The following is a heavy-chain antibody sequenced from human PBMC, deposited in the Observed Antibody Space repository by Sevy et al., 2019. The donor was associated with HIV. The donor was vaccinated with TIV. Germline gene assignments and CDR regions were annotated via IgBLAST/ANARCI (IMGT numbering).Heavy chain of an antibody. D-gene: IGHD3-22*01. CDR3: ARATDYYDSSGYSY. V-gene: IGHV3-7*01. J-gene: IGHJ4*02. Sequence: GGSLRLSCVASGFTFRSFSMHWVRQAPGKGLEWVANIKQDGSEKKYVDSVKGRFTISRDNAKNALYLQMNSLRAEDTAVYYCARATDYYDSSGYSYWGQGTLVTVSS. CDR2: IKQDGSEK. CDR1: GFTFRSFS.